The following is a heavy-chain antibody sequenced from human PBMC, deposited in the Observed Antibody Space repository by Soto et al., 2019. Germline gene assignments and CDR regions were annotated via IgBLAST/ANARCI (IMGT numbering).Heavy chain of an antibody. CDR2: IYHSGST. D-gene: IGHD3-10*01. Sequence: SETLSLTCAVSGGSISSGGYFWSWIRQPPGKGLEWIGYIYHSGSTYYNPSLKSRVSISVDRSKNQFSLNLTSVTAADAAVYYCARPRYYSPRIDPWGQGTRVTVSS. CDR3: ARPRYYSPRIDP. J-gene: IGHJ5*02. CDR1: GGSISSGGYF. V-gene: IGHV4-30-2*01.